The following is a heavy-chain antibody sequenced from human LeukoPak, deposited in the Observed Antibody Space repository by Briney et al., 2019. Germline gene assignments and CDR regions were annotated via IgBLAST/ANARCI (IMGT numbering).Heavy chain of an antibody. J-gene: IGHJ3*02. V-gene: IGHV4-59*01. D-gene: IGHD3-10*01. CDR2: IFYSGIT. CDR3: ARVEWFGELSPFDI. CDR1: GGSISSYS. Sequence: IPSETLSLTCTVSGGSISSYSWNWIRQPPGKRLEWIGYIFYSGITDYNPSLKSRVTITVDTSKHHFSLKVSSVTAADTAVYYCARVEWFGELSPFDIWGQGTMVTVSS.